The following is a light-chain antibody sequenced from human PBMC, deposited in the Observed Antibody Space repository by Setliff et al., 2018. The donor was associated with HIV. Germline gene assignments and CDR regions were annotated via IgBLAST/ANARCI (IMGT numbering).Light chain of an antibody. CDR1: SVDIGAYNY. CDR3: CSYAAPYTYVV. V-gene: IGLV2-11*01. Sequence: QSVLTQPRSVSGSPGQSVTISCTGTSVDIGAYNYVSWYLQYPGKAPKLIIYDVSERPSGVPDRFSGSKSGNTASLTISALQTEDDGDYYCCSYAAPYTYVVFGGGTQLTVL. J-gene: IGLJ2*01. CDR2: DVS.